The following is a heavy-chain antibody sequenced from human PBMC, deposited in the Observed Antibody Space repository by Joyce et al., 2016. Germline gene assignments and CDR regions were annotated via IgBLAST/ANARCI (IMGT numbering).Heavy chain of an antibody. D-gene: IGHD1-26*01. CDR2: ISDDGHNK. CDR1: GFVSSRFG. V-gene: IGHV3-30*18. J-gene: IGHJ4*02. Sequence: QVQLVESGGGVVQPGTSLRLSCVASGFVSSRFGMHRVRQAPGKGLELLAVISDDGHNKQYLESVEGRFSVSRDNSKDTVYLQLNSLRAEDTALYYCAKDRSGTWSYEDWGQGTLVTVSS. CDR3: AKDRSGTWSYED.